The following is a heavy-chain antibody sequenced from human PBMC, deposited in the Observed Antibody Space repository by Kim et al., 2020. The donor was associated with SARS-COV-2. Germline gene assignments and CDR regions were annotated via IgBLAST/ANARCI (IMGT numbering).Heavy chain of an antibody. CDR1: GFTFGSFA. Sequence: GSLRLSCAASGFTFGSFAMSWVRQAPGKWLEWVSGLSSSVGRTFYADSWKGRFTISRDTSKNMLYLQMSSLRDADTAVYYCAKMKGRLLEGYCRDYWGQGIMVTVSS. J-gene: IGHJ4*02. V-gene: IGHV3-23*01. CDR2: LSSSVGRT. D-gene: IGHD2-15*01. CDR3: AKMKGRLLEGYCRDY.